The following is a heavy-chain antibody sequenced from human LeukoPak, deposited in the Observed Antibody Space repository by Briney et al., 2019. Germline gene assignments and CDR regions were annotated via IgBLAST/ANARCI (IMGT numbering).Heavy chain of an antibody. V-gene: IGHV1-69*13. D-gene: IGHD6-19*01. Sequence: SVKVSCKASGGSFSRYAVSWVRQAPGQGLERMGGIIPFFGPANYAQKFQGRVSISVDESATTAYMELSRLTSEDTAVYYCAREGRRVAGPFDYWGQGTLVTVSS. CDR3: AREGRRVAGPFDY. J-gene: IGHJ4*02. CDR1: GGSFSRYA. CDR2: IIPFFGPA.